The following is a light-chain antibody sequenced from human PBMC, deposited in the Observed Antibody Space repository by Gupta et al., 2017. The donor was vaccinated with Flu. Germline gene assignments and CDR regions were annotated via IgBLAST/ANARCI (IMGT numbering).Light chain of an antibody. J-gene: IGKJ2*01. CDR2: DAS. V-gene: IGKV3-11*01. CDR1: QSVSSS. CDR3: QQRRDWPPTYT. Sequence: EIVLTQSPATLSLSPGERATLSCRASQSVSSSLAWYQQKPGQPPRLLIYDASNRATGIPARFSGSGSGTDFTLTISSLEPEDFAVYYCQQRRDWPPTYTFGQGTKLEIK.